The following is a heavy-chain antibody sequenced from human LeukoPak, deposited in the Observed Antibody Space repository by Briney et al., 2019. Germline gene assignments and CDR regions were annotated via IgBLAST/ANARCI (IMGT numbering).Heavy chain of an antibody. Sequence: GESLKISCKGSGYSFTTYRIVWVRQMPGKGLEWMGIIYPGDSDTRYSPSFQGQVTISADKSIRTAYLQWSSLKASDTAIYYCARHHDYGDYGCFDYWGQGTLVTVSS. CDR2: IYPGDSDT. V-gene: IGHV5-51*01. CDR1: GYSFTTYR. CDR3: ARHHDYGDYGCFDY. J-gene: IGHJ4*02. D-gene: IGHD4-17*01.